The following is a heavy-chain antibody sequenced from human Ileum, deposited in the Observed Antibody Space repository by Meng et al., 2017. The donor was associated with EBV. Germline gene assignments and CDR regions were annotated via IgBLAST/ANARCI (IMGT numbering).Heavy chain of an antibody. CDR1: GYTFTSYA. V-gene: IGHV1-3*04. J-gene: IGHJ4*02. Sequence: QVHFVQSWAEMKKPGATVEVSCKASGYTFTSYAMNWVRQAPGQRLEWMGWINTGNGETKYSQKFQGRVTLTRDTSASTAYMELSSLRSEDTAVYYCASRPGIAVAGFDYWGQGTLVTVSS. CDR2: INTGNGET. CDR3: ASRPGIAVAGFDY. D-gene: IGHD6-19*01.